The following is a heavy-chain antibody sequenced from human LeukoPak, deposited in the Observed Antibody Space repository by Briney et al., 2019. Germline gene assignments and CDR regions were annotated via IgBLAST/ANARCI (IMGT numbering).Heavy chain of an antibody. CDR3: ARLVYYYMDV. V-gene: IGHV4-39*01. Sequence: SETLSLTCTVSVGFISSSSYYWRWIRQPPGKGLEWIGSIYYSGSTYYNPSLKSRVTISVDTSKNQFSLKLSSVTAADATVYYCARLVYYYMDVWAKGTTVTVSS. CDR2: IYYSGST. J-gene: IGHJ6*03. CDR1: VGFISSSSYY.